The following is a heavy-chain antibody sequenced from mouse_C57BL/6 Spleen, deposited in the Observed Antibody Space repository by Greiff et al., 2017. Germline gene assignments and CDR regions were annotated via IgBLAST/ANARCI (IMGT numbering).Heavy chain of an antibody. CDR3: ARRAPYDCGYFDV. J-gene: IGHJ1*03. CDR2: IYPRSGNT. CDR1: GYTFTSSG. V-gene: IGHV1-81*01. Sequence: VQLQQSGAELARPGASVKLSCKASGYTFTSSGISWVKQRTGQGLEWIGEIYPRSGNTYYNEKFKGKATLTADKSSSTAYMELRSLTSEDSAVXFCARRAPYDCGYFDVWGTGTTGTVSA. D-gene: IGHD2-4*01.